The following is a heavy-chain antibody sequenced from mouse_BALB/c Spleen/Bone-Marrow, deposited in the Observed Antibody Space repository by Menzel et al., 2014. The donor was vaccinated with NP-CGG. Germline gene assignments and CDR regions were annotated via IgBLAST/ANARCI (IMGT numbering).Heavy chain of an antibody. J-gene: IGHJ4*01. CDR3: ARALYYYGRSYYTMDY. Sequence: VMLVGPGPGLVAPSQSLSIACTVSGFSLTSYGVHWVRQPPGKGLEWLGAIWAGGSTDYNSALMSRLSISKDNSKSQVFLKMNSLQTDDTAMYYCARALYYYGRSYYTMDYWGQGTSVIVSS. D-gene: IGHD1-1*01. CDR2: IWAGGST. CDR1: GFSLTSYG. V-gene: IGHV2-9*02.